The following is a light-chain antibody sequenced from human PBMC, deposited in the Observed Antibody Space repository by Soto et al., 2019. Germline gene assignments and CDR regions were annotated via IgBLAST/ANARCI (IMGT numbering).Light chain of an antibody. V-gene: IGLV1-40*01. CDR3: QTYDSSLISYV. Sequence: QSVLTQPPSVSGAPGQRVTISCTGSSSNIGAGYDVHWYQQLPGTAPKLLIYGNNNRPSGVPDRFSGSKSGTSASLAITGLQADDEADYYCQTYDSSLISYVFGTGTKVTVL. CDR1: SSNIGAGYD. J-gene: IGLJ1*01. CDR2: GNN.